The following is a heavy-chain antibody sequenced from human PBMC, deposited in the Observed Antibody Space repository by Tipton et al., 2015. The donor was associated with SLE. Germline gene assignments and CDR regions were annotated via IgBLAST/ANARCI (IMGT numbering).Heavy chain of an antibody. J-gene: IGHJ4*02. Sequence: SLRLSCAASGFTFSSYAMSWVRQAPGKGLEWVAVIYSGGSSTYYADSVKGRFAISRDNSKNTLYLQMNSLRAEDTAVYYCAKASSSWSNDYWGQGTLVTVSS. V-gene: IGHV3-23*03. D-gene: IGHD6-13*01. CDR1: GFTFSSYA. CDR3: AKASSSWSNDY. CDR2: IYSGGSST.